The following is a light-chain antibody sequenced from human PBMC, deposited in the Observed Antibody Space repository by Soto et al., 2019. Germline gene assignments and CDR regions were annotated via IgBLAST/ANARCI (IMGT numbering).Light chain of an antibody. CDR2: ENN. V-gene: IGLV1-51*02. Sequence: QSVLTQPPSVSAAPGQKVTISCSGSSSNIGNNFVSWYQHLPGTAPKLLIYENNKRPSGIPDRFSGSKSGTSATLGITGLQTGDEADYYCGTWDGSLSSGHDVFGSGTKLTVL. CDR1: SSNIGNNF. CDR3: GTWDGSLSSGHDV. J-gene: IGLJ1*01.